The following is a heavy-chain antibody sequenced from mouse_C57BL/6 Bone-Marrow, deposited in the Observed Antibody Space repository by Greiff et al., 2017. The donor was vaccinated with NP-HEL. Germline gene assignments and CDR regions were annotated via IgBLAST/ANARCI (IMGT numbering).Heavy chain of an antibody. V-gene: IGHV3-6*01. Sequence: DVQLQESGPGLVKPSQSLSLTCSASGYSFTSGYFRYWIRQFPGNQLEWMGFIRYDGSNNYNPSLKNRLSITRDTSTNQFYLKMNTATTEDAATYYCARDLYAMAYWGQGTSVTVSS. CDR2: IRYDGSN. CDR3: ARDLYAMAY. CDR1: GYSFTSGYF. J-gene: IGHJ4*01.